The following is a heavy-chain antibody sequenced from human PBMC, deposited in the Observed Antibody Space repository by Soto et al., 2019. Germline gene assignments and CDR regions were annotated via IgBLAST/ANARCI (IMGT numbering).Heavy chain of an antibody. J-gene: IGHJ4*02. Sequence: QVQLVQSGAEVKKPGSSVKVSCKASGSTVSSYTISWVRQAPXQGLEWMGRIIPILGTANYAQKFQGRVTITADXXXXXXXXXXXXXXXXXXXXXXXXTXLPXXXXXPDYWGQGTLVTVSS. CDR2: IIPILGTA. CDR3: XTXLPXXXXXPDY. V-gene: IGHV1-69*08. CDR1: GSTVSSYT.